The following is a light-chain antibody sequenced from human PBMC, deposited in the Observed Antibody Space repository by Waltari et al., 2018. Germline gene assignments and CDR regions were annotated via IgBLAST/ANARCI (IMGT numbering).Light chain of an antibody. CDR1: QSLLHTNGYNY. Sequence: DIVMTQSPLSLPVTPGEPASVSCRSSQSLLHTNGYNYLDWYLQKPGQSPQLLISLGSDRASGVPDRFSGSGSGTDFTLRISRVEADDVGVYYCMQALQTPLTFGGG. CDR3: MQALQTPLT. J-gene: IGKJ4*01. V-gene: IGKV2-28*01. CDR2: LGS.